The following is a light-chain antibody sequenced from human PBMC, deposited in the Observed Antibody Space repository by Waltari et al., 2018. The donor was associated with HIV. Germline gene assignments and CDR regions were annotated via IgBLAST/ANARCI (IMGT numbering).Light chain of an antibody. Sequence: SYELTQPPSVSVSPGQTASISCSGDKLGDRYASWYQQRPGQSPVLIIYQDKKRPSGIPWLFSGSTSGTTATLTSSGTQTMDEADYYCQVWDYRGYVMFGGGTKLTVL. CDR1: KLGDRY. CDR3: QVWDYRGYVM. V-gene: IGLV3-1*01. CDR2: QDK. J-gene: IGLJ3*02.